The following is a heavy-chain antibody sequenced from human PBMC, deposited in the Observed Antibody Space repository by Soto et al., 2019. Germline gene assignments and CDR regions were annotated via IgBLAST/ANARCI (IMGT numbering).Heavy chain of an antibody. V-gene: IGHV3-20*04. J-gene: IGHJ4*02. CDR2: VNWNGGSI. CDR3: VRGASLNFDY. CDR1: GFIVDDYG. D-gene: IGHD1-26*01. Sequence: EVQLVESGGGVLRPGGSLRLSCAASGFIVDDYGMSWDRQAPGKGREWVSGVNWNGGSIGYADSVKGRFTISRDNAKNFLFLQMNSLRVEDTAFYYCVRGASLNFDYWGQGTLVTVSS.